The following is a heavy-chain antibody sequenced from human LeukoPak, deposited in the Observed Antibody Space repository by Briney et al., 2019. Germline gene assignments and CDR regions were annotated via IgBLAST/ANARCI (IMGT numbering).Heavy chain of an antibody. D-gene: IGHD7-27*01. CDR3: AKGSNWGSWFFDY. V-gene: IGHV3-33*06. J-gene: IGHJ4*02. CDR2: IWYDGSNK. Sequence: PGRSLRLSCAASGFTFSSYDMHWVRQAPGKGLEWVAVIWYDGSNKYYADSVKGRFIISRDNSKNTLYLQMNSLRAEDTAVYYCAKGSNWGSWFFDYWGQGTLVTVSS. CDR1: GFTFSSYD.